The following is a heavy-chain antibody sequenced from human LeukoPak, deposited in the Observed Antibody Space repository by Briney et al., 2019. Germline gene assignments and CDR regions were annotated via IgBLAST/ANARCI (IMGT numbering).Heavy chain of an antibody. Sequence: ASVKVSCKASGYAFTGYYMHWVRQAPGLGLEWMGWINPNSGGTNYAQKFQGRVTMTRDTSISTAYMELSRLRSDDTAVYYCAYTAALNWFDPWGQGTLVTVSS. D-gene: IGHD5-18*01. J-gene: IGHJ5*02. V-gene: IGHV1-2*02. CDR3: AYTAALNWFDP. CDR2: INPNSGGT. CDR1: GYAFTGYY.